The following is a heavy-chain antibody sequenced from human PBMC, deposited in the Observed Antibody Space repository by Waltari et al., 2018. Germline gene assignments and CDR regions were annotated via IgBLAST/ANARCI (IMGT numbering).Heavy chain of an antibody. CDR3: ARDLRATPLDY. CDR2: ISSSSSTI. D-gene: IGHD5-12*01. CDR1: GFTVSSYS. Sequence: EVQLVESGGGLVQPGGSLRLSCAASGFTVSSYSMNWVRQAPGKGLEWVSYISSSSSTIYYADSVKGRFTISRDNAKNSLYLQMNSLRAEDTAVYYCARDLRATPLDYWGQGTLVTVSS. V-gene: IGHV3-48*01. J-gene: IGHJ4*02.